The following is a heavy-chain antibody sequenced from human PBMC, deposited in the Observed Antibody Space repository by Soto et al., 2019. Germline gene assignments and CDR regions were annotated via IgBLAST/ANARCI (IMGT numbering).Heavy chain of an antibody. V-gene: IGHV1-69*01. CDR1: GGTFSSYA. CDR2: TIPIFGTA. D-gene: IGHD3-22*01. Sequence: QVQLVQSGAEVKKPGSSVKVSCKASGGTFSSYAISWVRQAPGQGLEWMGGTIPIFGTANYAQKFQGRVTITADESTSTAYMELSSLRSEDTAVYYCARRRLGYYYDSSGYPHPFDYWGQGTLVTVSS. CDR3: ARRRLGYYYDSSGYPHPFDY. J-gene: IGHJ4*02.